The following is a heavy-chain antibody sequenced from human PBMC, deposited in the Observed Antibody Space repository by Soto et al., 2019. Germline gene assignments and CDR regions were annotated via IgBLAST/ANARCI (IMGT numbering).Heavy chain of an antibody. V-gene: IGHV4-30-4*01. Sequence: QVQLQESGPGLVKPSQTLSLTCSVSSGSISNNNYYWTWIRQHPGKDLEWLGYIYYSGSTFYNPSLEIRLTISVDTSKNQFSLKLSSVTAADTAIYFCARVATSGMHFYFDSWGQGALVTVSS. CDR2: IYYSGST. J-gene: IGHJ4*02. CDR1: SGSISNNNYY. CDR3: ARVATSGMHFYFDS.